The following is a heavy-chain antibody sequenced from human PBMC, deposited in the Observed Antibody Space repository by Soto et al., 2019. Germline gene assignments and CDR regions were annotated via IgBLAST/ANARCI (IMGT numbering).Heavy chain of an antibody. CDR1: GGTFSSYA. V-gene: IGHV1-69*13. CDR2: IIPIFGTA. D-gene: IGHD6-19*01. CDR3: ARAFIERPPGRIAVAGYYGMDV. J-gene: IGHJ6*02. Sequence: GASVKVSCKASGGTFSSYAISWVRQAPGQGLEWMGGIIPIFGTANYAQKFQGRVTITADESTSTAYMELSSLRSEDTAVYYCARAFIERPPGRIAVAGYYGMDVWGQGTRVTVSS.